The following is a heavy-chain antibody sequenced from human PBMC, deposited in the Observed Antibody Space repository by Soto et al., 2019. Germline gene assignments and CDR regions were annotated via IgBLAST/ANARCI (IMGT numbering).Heavy chain of an antibody. CDR1: GLTFSSYS. CDR3: AFGEKSRYYYYGMDV. V-gene: IGHV3-48*01. J-gene: IGHJ6*02. CDR2: ISSSSSTI. Sequence: EVQLVESGGGLVQRGGSLRLSCAASGLTFSSYSMNWVRQAPGKGLEWVSYISSSSSTIYYADSVKGRFNISRDNAKNSLYLQMNTMRAEDTAVYYCAFGEKSRYYYYGMDVWGQGTTVTVSS. D-gene: IGHD3-10*01.